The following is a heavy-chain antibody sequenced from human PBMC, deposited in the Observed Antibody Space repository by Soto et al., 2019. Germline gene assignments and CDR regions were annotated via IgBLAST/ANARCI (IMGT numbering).Heavy chain of an antibody. D-gene: IGHD3-3*01. J-gene: IGHJ3*02. CDR1: GGTFSSYA. Sequence: ASVKVSCKASGGTFSSYAISWVRQAPGQGLEWMGGIIPIFGTANYAQKFQGRVTITADESTSTAYMELSSLRSEDTAVYYCASGFGNFGSGLDAFDIWGQGTMVTVSS. V-gene: IGHV1-69*13. CDR2: IIPIFGTA. CDR3: ASGFGNFGSGLDAFDI.